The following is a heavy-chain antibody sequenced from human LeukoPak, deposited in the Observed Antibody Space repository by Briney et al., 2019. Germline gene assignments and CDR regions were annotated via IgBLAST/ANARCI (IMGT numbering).Heavy chain of an antibody. J-gene: IGHJ4*02. CDR2: IKXXGXXK. V-gene: IGHV3-7*03. Sequence: XXXXNIKXXGXXKYYVHSVKGRFTISRDNAKNSLYLQMNSLRAEDTAVYYCARVGPGQVRGVNTGIDYRIDYWGQGTLVTVSS. CDR3: ARVGPGQVRGVNTGIDYRIDY. D-gene: IGHD3-10*01.